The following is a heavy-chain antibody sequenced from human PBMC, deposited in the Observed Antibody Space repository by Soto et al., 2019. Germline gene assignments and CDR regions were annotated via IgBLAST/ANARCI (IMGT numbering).Heavy chain of an antibody. CDR2: VSPKSGGT. D-gene: IGHD4-17*01. V-gene: IGHV1-2*02. J-gene: IGHJ4*02. CDR1: GYTFTGYY. Sequence: GASVKVSCKASGYTFTGYYIHWVRQAPGQGLEWMGWVSPKSGGTNYVEKFQGRVTMTRDTTISTAYMEMRGLRSDDTAVYYCAREMAMTTVTSPAYWGQGTLVTVLL. CDR3: AREMAMTTVTSPAY.